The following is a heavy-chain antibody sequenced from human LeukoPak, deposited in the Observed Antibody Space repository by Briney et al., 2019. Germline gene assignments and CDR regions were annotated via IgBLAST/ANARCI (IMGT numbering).Heavy chain of an antibody. D-gene: IGHD6-13*01. J-gene: IGHJ3*02. CDR3: ARDLYSSSWYRRAFDI. CDR1: GGSFSGYY. CDR2: IYTSGST. Sequence: PSETLSLTCAVYGGSFSGYYWSWIRQPAGKGLEWIGRIYTSGSTNYNPSLKSRVTMSVDTSKNQFSLKLSSVTAADTAVYYCARDLYSSSWYRRAFDIWGQGTMVTVSS. V-gene: IGHV4-4*07.